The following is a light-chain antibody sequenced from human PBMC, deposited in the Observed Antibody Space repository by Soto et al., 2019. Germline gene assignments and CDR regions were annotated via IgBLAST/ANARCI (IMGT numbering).Light chain of an antibody. CDR1: SSDVGGYSY. CDR2: EVT. V-gene: IGLV2-14*01. CDR3: SSYTSSNTLI. J-gene: IGLJ2*01. Sequence: QSALIQPASVSGSRGQSITISCTGASSDVGGYSYVSWYQQFPGRAPKVMIYEVTNRPSGVSNRFSGSKSGNTASLTISGLQAEDEADYYCSSYTSSNTLIFGGGTKLTVL.